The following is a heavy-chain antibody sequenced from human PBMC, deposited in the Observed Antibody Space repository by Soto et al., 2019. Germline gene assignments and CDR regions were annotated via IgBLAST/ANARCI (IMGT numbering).Heavy chain of an antibody. CDR1: GGTLSAHG. CDR3: ERGVYGSGNYYTGPSAFDI. V-gene: IGHV1-69*06. D-gene: IGHD3-10*01. Sequence: QVQLEQSGAEVKKPGSSVKISCKASGGTLSAHGVSWLRQAPGQGLEWVGGTIPVFNTAKYAPKFQGRVTIAADKSTNIAYMELGSLRSDDTAFYYCERGVYGSGNYYTGPSAFDIWGQGTLVIVSS. J-gene: IGHJ3*02. CDR2: TIPVFNTA.